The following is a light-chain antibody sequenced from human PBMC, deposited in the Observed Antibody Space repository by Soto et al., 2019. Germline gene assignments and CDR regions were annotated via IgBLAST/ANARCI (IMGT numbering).Light chain of an antibody. CDR3: QQYGSSL. CDR2: GAS. Sequence: PGERATLSCRASQSVSSSYLAWYQQKPGQAPRLLIYGASSRATGIPDRFSGSGSGTDFTLTISRLEPEDFAVYYCQQYGSSLFGPGTKVDIK. J-gene: IGKJ3*01. V-gene: IGKV3-20*01. CDR1: QSVSSSY.